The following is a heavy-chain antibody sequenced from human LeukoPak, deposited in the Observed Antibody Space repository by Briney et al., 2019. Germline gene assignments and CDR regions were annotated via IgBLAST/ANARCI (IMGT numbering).Heavy chain of an antibody. CDR1: GYSFSDYT. CDR2: FKPGTGDT. Sequence: ASVKVSCKTSGYSFSDYTMHWVRQAPGEGREWLGWFKPGTGDTFSAQRFQGRVTLTWDTARRTAYMEMRNLNVDDAAVFYCVTHSFDFWGQGTLVTVSS. J-gene: IGHJ4*02. D-gene: IGHD2-15*01. V-gene: IGHV1-2*02. CDR3: VTHSFDF.